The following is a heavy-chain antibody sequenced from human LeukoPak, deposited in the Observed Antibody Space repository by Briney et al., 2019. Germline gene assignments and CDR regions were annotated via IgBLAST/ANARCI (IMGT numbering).Heavy chain of an antibody. CDR2: VHSSGDI. J-gene: IGHJ4*02. Sequence: SETLSLTCSVSGVSITSGSYYWGWIRQSAGKGLEWIGRVHSSGDIYHNAAFRSRAAVSGAASKNQFSLQLNSVTAADTAVYYCARGASPKDAVFFDYWGQGALITVSS. CDR3: ARGASPKDAVFFDY. CDR1: GVSITSGSYY. D-gene: IGHD3-16*01. V-gene: IGHV4-61*02.